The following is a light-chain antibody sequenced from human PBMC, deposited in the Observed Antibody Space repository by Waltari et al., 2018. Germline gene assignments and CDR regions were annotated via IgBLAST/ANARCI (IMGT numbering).Light chain of an antibody. J-gene: IGKJ2*01. Sequence: DIVLTQPQLSLPVTPGEPASISCRSSPSLLHSNGYHYLDWYLQRPGQSPQLLIFMASSRPSGVPDRFTGSGSGTDFTLKISRVEADDVGVFYCMQALETPYTFGQGTKLEIK. V-gene: IGKV2-28*01. CDR1: PSLLHSNGYHY. CDR3: MQALETPYT. CDR2: MAS.